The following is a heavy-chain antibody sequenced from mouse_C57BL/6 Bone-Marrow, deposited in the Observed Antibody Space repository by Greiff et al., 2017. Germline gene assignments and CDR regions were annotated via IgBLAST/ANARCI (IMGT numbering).Heavy chain of an antibody. CDR1: GYTFTSYG. CDR2: IYPRSGNT. V-gene: IGHV1-81*01. Sequence: VMLQQSGAELARPGASVKLSCKASGYTFTSYGISWVKQRTGQGLEWIGEIYPRSGNTYYNEKFKGKATLTADKSSSTAYMELRSLTSEDSAVYFCASGGVYYGTPFAYWGQGTLVTVSA. CDR3: ASGGVYYGTPFAY. D-gene: IGHD2-1*01. J-gene: IGHJ3*01.